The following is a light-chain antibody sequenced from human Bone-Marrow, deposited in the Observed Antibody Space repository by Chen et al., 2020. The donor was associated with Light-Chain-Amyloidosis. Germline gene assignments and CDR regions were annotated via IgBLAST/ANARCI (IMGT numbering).Light chain of an antibody. CDR2: RDI. V-gene: IGLV1-47*01. CDR1: GSNIGNNY. J-gene: IGLJ2*01. CDR3: AASDDSLSAV. Sequence: QSVLTQPPSASGTPGQRVTISCSGSGSNIGNNYVYWYQQPPGTAPKLLIYRDIQRPSGVPDPFSGSNSGTSASLAISGLRSEDEAVYYCAASDDSLSAVFGGGTKLTVL.